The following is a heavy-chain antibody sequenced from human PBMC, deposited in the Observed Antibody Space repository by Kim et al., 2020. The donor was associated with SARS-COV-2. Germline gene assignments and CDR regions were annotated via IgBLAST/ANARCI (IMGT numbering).Heavy chain of an antibody. CDR2: IYTSGST. D-gene: IGHD3-10*01. J-gene: IGHJ5*02. CDR3: ARGGRYGSGTDNWFDP. V-gene: IGHV4-4*07. Sequence: SETLSLTCTVSGGSISSYYWSWIRQPAGKGLEWIGRIYTSGSTNYNPSLKSRVTMSVDTSKNQFSLKLSSVTAADTAVYYCARGGRYGSGTDNWFDPWGQGTLVTVSS. CDR1: GGSISSYY.